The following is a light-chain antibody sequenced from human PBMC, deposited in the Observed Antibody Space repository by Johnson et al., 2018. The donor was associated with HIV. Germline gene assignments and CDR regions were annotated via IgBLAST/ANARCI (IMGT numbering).Light chain of an antibody. Sequence: SVLTQPPSVSAAPGQKVTISCSGSSSNIGNNYLSWYQQLPHTAPKLLISDNNKRPSGIPDRFSGSKSGTSATLGITGLQTGDEADYYCGTWDSSLSAYVFGTGTKLTVL. V-gene: IGLV1-51*01. CDR2: DNN. CDR1: SSNIGNNY. CDR3: GTWDSSLSAYV. J-gene: IGLJ1*01.